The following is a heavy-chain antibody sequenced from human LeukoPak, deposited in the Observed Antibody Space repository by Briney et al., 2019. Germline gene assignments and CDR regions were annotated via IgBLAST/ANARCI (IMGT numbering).Heavy chain of an antibody. V-gene: IGHV3-7*01. CDR3: ARPELPGWSVLSDF. D-gene: IGHD2-15*01. Sequence: GGSLRLSCAASGFTFRKYWMSWVRQAPGKGREWVANINQDGSETYYADSVKGRFTMSRDNGKNSLDLQMNSLRAEDTAVYYCARPELPGWSVLSDFWGQGTLVTVSS. CDR1: GFTFRKYW. J-gene: IGHJ4*02. CDR2: INQDGSET.